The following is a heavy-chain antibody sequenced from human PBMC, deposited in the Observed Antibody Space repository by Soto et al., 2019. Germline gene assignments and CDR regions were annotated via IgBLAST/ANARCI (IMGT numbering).Heavy chain of an antibody. V-gene: IGHV3-53*01. J-gene: IGHJ4*02. CDR1: GFTVSNNY. CDR3: AGRRGGGGY. Sequence: EVQLVESGGGLIQPGGSLRLSCAVSGFTVSNNYMSWVRQAPGKGLEGVSVIYSGGYTAYGDSVKGRFTISRDNSNSTINLQMNSRGAGAPGVFFWAGRRGGGGYWGQGTLVTVSS. CDR2: IYSGGYT. D-gene: IGHD3-10*01.